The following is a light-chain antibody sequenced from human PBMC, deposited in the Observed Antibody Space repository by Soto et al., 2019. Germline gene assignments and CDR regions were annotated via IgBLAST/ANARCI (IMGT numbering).Light chain of an antibody. J-gene: IGKJ4*01. CDR1: QSISSH. CDR3: QQTYRTPLA. V-gene: IGKV1-39*01. CDR2: AAS. Sequence: DLPMTQSPSSLSASVGDKVTITCRASQSISSHLNWYQQKPGKAPKLLIYAASSLQTGVPSRFSGSGSGTDFTLTINSLQPEDVATFYCQQTYRTPLAFGGGTKVEIK.